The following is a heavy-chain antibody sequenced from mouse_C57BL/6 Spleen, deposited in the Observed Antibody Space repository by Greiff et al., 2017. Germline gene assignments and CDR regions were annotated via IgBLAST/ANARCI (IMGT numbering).Heavy chain of an antibody. CDR1: GYTFTDYN. V-gene: IGHV1-18*01. Sequence: EVQLQQSGAELVKPGASVKIPCKASGYTFTDYNMDWVKQSHGKSLEWIGDINPNNGGTIYNQKFKGKATLTVDKSSSTAYMELRSLTSEDTAVYYCARRGYSNYEGGYFDYWGQGTTLTVSS. CDR2: INPNNGGT. J-gene: IGHJ2*01. CDR3: ARRGYSNYEGGYFDY. D-gene: IGHD2-5*01.